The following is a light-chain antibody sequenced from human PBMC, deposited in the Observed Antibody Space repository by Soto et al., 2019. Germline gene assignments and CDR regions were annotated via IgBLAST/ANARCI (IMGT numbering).Light chain of an antibody. V-gene: IGLV1-51*01. CDR1: SSNIGYNY. CDR3: GTWDSSLSAVV. Sequence: QSVLTQPPSVSAAPGQKVTISCSGSSSNIGYNYVSWYQQLPGTAPKLLIYDNSKRPPGIPDRFSGSKSGTSATLGITGLQTGDEADYYCGTWDSSLSAVVFGGGTKLTVL. CDR2: DNS. J-gene: IGLJ3*02.